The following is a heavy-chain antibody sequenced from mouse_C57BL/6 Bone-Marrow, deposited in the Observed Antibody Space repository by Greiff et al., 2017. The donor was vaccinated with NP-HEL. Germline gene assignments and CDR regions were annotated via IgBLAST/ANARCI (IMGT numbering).Heavy chain of an antibody. V-gene: IGHV5-6*01. J-gene: IGHJ2*01. CDR1: GFTFSSYG. Sequence: EVKLVESGGDLVKPGGSLKLSCAASGFTFSSYGMYWVRQTPDKRLEWVATISSGGSYTYYPDSVKGRFTISRDNAKNTLYLQMSSLKSEDTAMYYCARGGVYDYDEGYYFDYWGQGTTLTVSS. CDR3: ARGGVYDYDEGYYFDY. CDR2: ISSGGSYT. D-gene: IGHD2-4*01.